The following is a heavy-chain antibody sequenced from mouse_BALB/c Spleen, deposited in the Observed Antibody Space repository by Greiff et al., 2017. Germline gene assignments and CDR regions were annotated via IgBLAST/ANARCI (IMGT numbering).Heavy chain of an antibody. J-gene: IGHJ2*01. V-gene: IGHV1S81*02. CDR1: GYTFTSYG. CDR2: INPSNGGT. D-gene: IGHD3-1*01. Sequence: QVQLQQPGAELVRPGVSVKLSCTASGYTFTSYGMHWVKQRPEQGLERIGEINPSNGGTNYNEKFKSKATVTVDKSSSTAYMQLSSLTSEDSAVYYCARHRGLHYLDYWGQGTTLTVSS. CDR3: ARHRGLHYLDY.